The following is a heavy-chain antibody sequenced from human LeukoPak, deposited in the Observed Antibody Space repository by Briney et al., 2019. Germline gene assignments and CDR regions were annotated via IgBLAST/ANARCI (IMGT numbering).Heavy chain of an antibody. Sequence: PSETLSLTCAVYGGSFSGYYWSWIRQPPGKGLEWIGEINHSGSTNYNPSLKSRVTISVDTSKNQFSLKLSSVTAADTAVYYCARIVAYNWLDPWGQGTLVTVSS. CDR3: ARIVAYNWLDP. CDR1: GGSFSGYY. J-gene: IGHJ5*02. V-gene: IGHV4-34*01. D-gene: IGHD5-12*01. CDR2: INHSGST.